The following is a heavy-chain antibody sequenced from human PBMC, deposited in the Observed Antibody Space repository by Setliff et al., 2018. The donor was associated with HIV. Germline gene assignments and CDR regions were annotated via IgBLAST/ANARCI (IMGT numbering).Heavy chain of an antibody. CDR3: ARGWEGGMDY. Sequence: ASVKVSCKASGYTFTRYFMHCVRQAPGQGLEWLGMINPSGGSTWYAQKFQGRVTMTGDTSTNTLYMELSSLRSEDTAVYCCARGWEGGMDYWGQGTLVTVS. CDR1: GYTFTRYF. D-gene: IGHD1-26*01. J-gene: IGHJ4*02. CDR2: INPSGGST. V-gene: IGHV1-46*01.